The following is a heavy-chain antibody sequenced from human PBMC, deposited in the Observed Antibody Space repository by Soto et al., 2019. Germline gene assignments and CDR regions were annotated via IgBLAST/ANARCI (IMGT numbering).Heavy chain of an antibody. V-gene: IGHV4-30-2*01. J-gene: IGHJ5*02. CDR1: GGSISSGGYS. CDR2: IYHSGST. D-gene: IGHD2-2*01. Sequence: SETLSLTCAVSGGSISSGGYSWSWIRQPPGKGLEWIGYIYHSGSTYYNPSLKSRVTISVGRSKNQFSLKLSSVTAADTAVYYCARDARGSYAGFDPWGQGTLVTVSS. CDR3: ARDARGSYAGFDP.